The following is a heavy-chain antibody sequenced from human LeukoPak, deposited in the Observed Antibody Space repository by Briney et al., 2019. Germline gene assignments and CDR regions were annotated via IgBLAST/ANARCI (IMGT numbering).Heavy chain of an antibody. CDR2: IIQDGSEK. Sequence: GGSLRLSCAASGFIFSSYWMSWVRQAPGKGLEWVVNIIQDGSEKYYVDSVKGRFTISRDNAKNSLYLQMNSLRAEDTAVYYCAKDMYDYVWGSYRHNWFDPWGQGTLVTVSS. CDR1: GFIFSSYW. J-gene: IGHJ5*02. V-gene: IGHV3-7*01. D-gene: IGHD3-16*02. CDR3: AKDMYDYVWGSYRHNWFDP.